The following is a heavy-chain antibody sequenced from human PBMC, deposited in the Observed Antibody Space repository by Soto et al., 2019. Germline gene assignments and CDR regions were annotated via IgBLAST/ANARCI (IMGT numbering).Heavy chain of an antibody. CDR1: GYTLTELS. V-gene: IGHV1-24*01. D-gene: IGHD1-1*01. Sequence: VASVKVSCKVSGYTLTELSMHRVRQAPGKGLEWMGGFDPEDGETIYAQKFQGRVTMTEDTSTDTAYMELSSLRSEDTAVYYCARPLRATAGTTFYYWGQGSLVTVSS. J-gene: IGHJ4*01. CDR3: ARPLRATAGTTFYY. CDR2: FDPEDGET.